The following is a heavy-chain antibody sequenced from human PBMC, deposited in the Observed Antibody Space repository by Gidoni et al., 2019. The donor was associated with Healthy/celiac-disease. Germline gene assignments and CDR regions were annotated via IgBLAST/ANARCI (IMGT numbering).Heavy chain of an antibody. V-gene: IGHV4-34*01. CDR3: ASRRFLEWTHYYYGMDV. Sequence: QVQLQQWGAGLLKPSETLSPTCAGHGGSFSGSYWSWIRQPPGKGLEWIGEINHSGSTNYNPSLKSRVTISVDTSKNQFSLKLSSVTAADTAVYYCASRRFLEWTHYYYGMDVWGQGTTVTVSS. J-gene: IGHJ6*02. D-gene: IGHD3-3*01. CDR1: GGSFSGSY. CDR2: INHSGST.